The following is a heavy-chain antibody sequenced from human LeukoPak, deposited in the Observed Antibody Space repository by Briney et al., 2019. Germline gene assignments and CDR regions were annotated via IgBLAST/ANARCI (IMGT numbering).Heavy chain of an antibody. Sequence: SETLSLTCTVSGGSIGSYYWSWIRQPPGKGLEWIGYIYYSGSTNYNPSLKSRVTISVDTSKNQFSLKLSSVTAADTAVYYCAREGRDGYFDYWGQRTLVTVSS. CDR2: IYYSGST. J-gene: IGHJ4*02. D-gene: IGHD5-24*01. V-gene: IGHV4-59*01. CDR3: AREGRDGYFDY. CDR1: GGSIGSYY.